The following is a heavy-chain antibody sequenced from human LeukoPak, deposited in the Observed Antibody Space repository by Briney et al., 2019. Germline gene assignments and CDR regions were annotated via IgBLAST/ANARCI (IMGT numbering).Heavy chain of an antibody. V-gene: IGHV1-69*06. CDR3: ARDAAAAGTILFMDV. CDR2: IIPIFVTA. CDR1: GGTFSSYA. J-gene: IGHJ6*03. Sequence: SVKVSCKASGGTFSSYAISWVRQSPGQGLEGMGGIIPIFVTANYAQKFQARVTITADKSKSTAYMELSSLRSEDTAVYYCARDAAAAGTILFMDVWGKGTTVTVSS. D-gene: IGHD6-13*01.